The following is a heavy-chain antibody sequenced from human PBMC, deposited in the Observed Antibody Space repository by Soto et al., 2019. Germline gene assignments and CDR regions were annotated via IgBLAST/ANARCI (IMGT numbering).Heavy chain of an antibody. CDR3: ALSIAARPSSTAGNYYYGMDGV. CDR2: TRNKADSYTT. D-gene: IGHD6-6*01. CDR1: GFTFSDHY. V-gene: IGHV3-72*01. J-gene: IGHJ6*02. Sequence: GGSLRLSCAASGFTFSDHYMDWVRQAPGKGLEWVGRTRNKADSYTTEYAASVKGRFTISRDYSKNSLYLQMNSLKTEDTAVYYCALSIAARPSSTAGNYYYGMDGVWGQGTTVTVSS.